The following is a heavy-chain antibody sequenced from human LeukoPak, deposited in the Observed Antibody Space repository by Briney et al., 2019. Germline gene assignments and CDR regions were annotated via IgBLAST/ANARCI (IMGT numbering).Heavy chain of an antibody. CDR2: IKQYGSGK. CDR1: GFTFNNNW. CDR3: ARWGMYSSSWLGAFDI. V-gene: IGHV3-7*05. Sequence: GGSLRLSCAASGFTFNNNWMSWARQAPGKGLEWVANIKQYGSGKYYVGSVEGRFTISRDNAKNSLYLQMNSLRAEDTAVYYCARWGMYSSSWLGAFDIWGQGTMVTVSS. J-gene: IGHJ3*02. D-gene: IGHD6-13*01.